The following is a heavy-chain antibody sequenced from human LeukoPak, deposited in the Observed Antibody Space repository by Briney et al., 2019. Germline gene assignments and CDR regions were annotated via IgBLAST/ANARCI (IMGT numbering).Heavy chain of an antibody. D-gene: IGHD6-6*01. J-gene: IGHJ4*02. CDR2: IYSSGST. Sequence: SETLSLTCTVSGVSISNYWSWIRPPAGKGLEWIGRIYSSGSTKHTPSLKSRVTISVDTSKSQFSLNLTSVTAADTAVYYCARDRAARLTSGFDYWGQGTLVTVSS. CDR1: GVSISNY. V-gene: IGHV4-4*07. CDR3: ARDRAARLTSGFDY.